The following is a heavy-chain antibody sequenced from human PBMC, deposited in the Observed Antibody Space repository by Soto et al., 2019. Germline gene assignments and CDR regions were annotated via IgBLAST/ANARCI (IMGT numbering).Heavy chain of an antibody. CDR3: ARGIISSFGVVIIPDYFDY. CDR2: IIPIFGTA. J-gene: IGHJ4*02. D-gene: IGHD3-3*01. V-gene: IGHV1-69*13. Sequence: SVKVSCKASGGTFSSYAISWVRQAPGQGLEWMGGIIPIFGTANYAQKFQGRVTITADESTSTAYMELSSLRSEDTAVYYCARGIISSFGVVIIPDYFDYWGQGTLVTVSS. CDR1: GGTFSSYA.